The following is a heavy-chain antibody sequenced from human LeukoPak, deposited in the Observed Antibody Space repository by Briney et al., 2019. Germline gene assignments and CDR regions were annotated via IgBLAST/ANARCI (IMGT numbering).Heavy chain of an antibody. CDR3: ARDLSGVTGYTYGRGIDY. D-gene: IGHD5-18*01. CDR1: GFTFSTFA. V-gene: IGHV3-7*01. Sequence: GGSLRLSCAASGFTFSTFAMIWVRQAPGKGLEWVANIKKDGSEKYYVDSVKGRFTISRDNAKTSLYLQMNSLRAEDTAVYYCARDLSGVTGYTYGRGIDYWGQGTLVTVSS. J-gene: IGHJ4*02. CDR2: IKKDGSEK.